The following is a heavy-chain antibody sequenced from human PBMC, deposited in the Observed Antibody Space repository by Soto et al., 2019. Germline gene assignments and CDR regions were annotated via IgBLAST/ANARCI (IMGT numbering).Heavy chain of an antibody. CDR1: GGSISGRC. J-gene: IGHJ6*02. Sequence: PSETLSLTCTVSGGSISGRCWSWVRQSPGKGLEWIGYVYDSGSTSYNPSLKSRLTISVDTSKNQFSLKLKSVTAADTAVYYCARGTKYYYQGMDVWGQGTTVTVSS. CDR2: VYDSGST. V-gene: IGHV4-59*01. CDR3: ARGTKYYYQGMDV.